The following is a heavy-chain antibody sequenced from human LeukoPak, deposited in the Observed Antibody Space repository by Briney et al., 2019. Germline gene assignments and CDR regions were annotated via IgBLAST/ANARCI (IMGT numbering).Heavy chain of an antibody. V-gene: IGHV1-2*02. CDR1: GYTFTGYY. J-gene: IGHJ3*02. CDR3: ARDLSNYAFDI. Sequence: SVKVSCKASGYTFTGYYMHWVRQAPGQGLGWMGWINPNSGVTNYAQKFQGRVTMTRDTSISTAYMELSRLRSDDTAVYYCARDLSNYAFDIWGQGTMVTVSS. D-gene: IGHD4/OR15-4a*01. CDR2: INPNSGVT.